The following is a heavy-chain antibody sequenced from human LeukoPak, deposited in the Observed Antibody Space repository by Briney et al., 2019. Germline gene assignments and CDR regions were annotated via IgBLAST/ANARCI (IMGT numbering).Heavy chain of an antibody. CDR2: IYYSGST. CDR3: AKVTLASSRLHQSLYFDY. J-gene: IGHJ4*02. V-gene: IGHV4-31*03. CDR1: GGSISSGGYY. Sequence: PSETLSLTCTVSGGSISSGGYYWSWIRQHPGKGLEWIGYIYYSGSTYYNPSLKSRVTISVDTSKNQFSLKLSSVTAADTAVYYCAKVTLASSRLHQSLYFDYWGQGTLVTVSS. D-gene: IGHD4-4*01.